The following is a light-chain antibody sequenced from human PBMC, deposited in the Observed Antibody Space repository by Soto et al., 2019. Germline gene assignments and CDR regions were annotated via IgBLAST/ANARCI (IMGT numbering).Light chain of an antibody. CDR1: ASNIGNNS. V-gene: IGLV1-51*01. CDR2: DDN. J-gene: IGLJ1*01. Sequence: QSVLTQPPSVSAAPGQRVTISCSGSASNIGNNSVSWYQQLPGAAPKLLIYDDNNRPSGIPGRFSGSKSGTSATLGITGLQTGDEADYYCGTWDTSLPACVFGPGTKVTVL. CDR3: GTWDTSLPACV.